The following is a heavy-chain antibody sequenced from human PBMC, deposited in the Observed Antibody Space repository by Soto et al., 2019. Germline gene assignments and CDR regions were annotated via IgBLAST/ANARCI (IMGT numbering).Heavy chain of an antibody. CDR1: GFTFSSYW. Sequence: GGSLKLSCAASGFTFSSYWMSWVRQAPGKGREWVASIKPDGSERYYVDSAKGRLTITRDNAKKSTYLQMNSLRAEDTAVYYCAREAYWGQGTLVTVSS. CDR2: IKPDGSER. CDR3: AREAY. V-gene: IGHV3-7*01. J-gene: IGHJ4*02.